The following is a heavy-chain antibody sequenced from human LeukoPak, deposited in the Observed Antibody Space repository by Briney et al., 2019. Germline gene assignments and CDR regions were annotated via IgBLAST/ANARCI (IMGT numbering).Heavy chain of an antibody. CDR1: GFTFSSYG. CDR2: IWYDGSNK. D-gene: IGHD3-22*01. Sequence: PGGSLRLSCAASGFTFSSYGMHWVRQAPGKGLEWVAVIWYDGSNKYYADSVKGRFTISRDNAKNSLYLQMNSLRAEDTALYYCAKDIDSSGYSFDYWGQGTLVTVSS. J-gene: IGHJ4*02. CDR3: AKDIDSSGYSFDY. V-gene: IGHV3-33*03.